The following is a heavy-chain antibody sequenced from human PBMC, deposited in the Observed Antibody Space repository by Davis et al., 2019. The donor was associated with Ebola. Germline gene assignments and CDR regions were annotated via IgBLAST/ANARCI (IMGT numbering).Heavy chain of an antibody. CDR2: IRSKANSYAT. D-gene: IGHD1-14*01. Sequence: ESLKISCAASGFTFSGSAMHWVRQASGKGLEWVGRIRSKANSYATAYAASVKGRFTISRDDSKNTAYLQMNSLKTEDTAVYYCTSAQPDYWGQGTLVTVSS. CDR3: TSAQPDY. CDR1: GFTFSGSA. V-gene: IGHV3-73*01. J-gene: IGHJ4*02.